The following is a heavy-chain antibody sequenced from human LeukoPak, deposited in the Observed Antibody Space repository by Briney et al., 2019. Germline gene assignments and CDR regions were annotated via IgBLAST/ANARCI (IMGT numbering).Heavy chain of an antibody. D-gene: IGHD2-2*01. CDR2: IKQDGSEK. CDR3: ALRYCSSTSCYLL. J-gene: IGHJ4*02. CDR1: GFTFNNYW. V-gene: IGHV3-7*01. Sequence: PGGSLRLSCAASGFTFNNYWMTWVRQAPGKGLEWVANIKQDGSEKYYADSVKGRFTISRDNSKNTLYLQMNSLRAEDTAVYYCALRYCSSTSCYLLWGQGTLVTVSS.